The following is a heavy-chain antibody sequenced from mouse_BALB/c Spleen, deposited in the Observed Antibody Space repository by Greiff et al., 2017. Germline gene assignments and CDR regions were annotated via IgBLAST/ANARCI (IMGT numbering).Heavy chain of an antibody. D-gene: IGHD2-1*01. CDR1: GFNIKDTY. Sequence: EVQLQQSGAELVKPGASVKLSCTASGFNIKDTYMHWVKQRPAQGLEWIGRIDPANGNTKYDPKFQGKATITADTSSNTAYLQLSSLTSEDTAVYYCARFYYGNYDAMDYWGQGTSVTVSS. CDR2: IDPANGNT. V-gene: IGHV14-3*02. J-gene: IGHJ4*01. CDR3: ARFYYGNYDAMDY.